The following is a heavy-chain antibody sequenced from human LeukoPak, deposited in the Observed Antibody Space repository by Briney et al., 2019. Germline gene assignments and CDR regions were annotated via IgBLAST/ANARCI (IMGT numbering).Heavy chain of an antibody. CDR1: GGSISRYY. Sequence: SETLSLTCTVSGGSISRYYWSWIRQPPGKGLEWIGYIYCSGSTNYNPSLKSRVTISVDTSKNQFSLKLSSVTAADTAVYYRARQLDSSGWYGFDYWGQGTLVTVSS. CDR2: IYCSGST. J-gene: IGHJ4*02. CDR3: ARQLDSSGWYGFDY. V-gene: IGHV4-59*08. D-gene: IGHD6-19*01.